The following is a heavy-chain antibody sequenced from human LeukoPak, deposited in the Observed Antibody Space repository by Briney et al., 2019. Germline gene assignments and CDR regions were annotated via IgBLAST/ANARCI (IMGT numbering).Heavy chain of an antibody. J-gene: IGHJ4*02. CDR3: ARAPRSSGWYSFDY. CDR1: GYTFTGYY. D-gene: IGHD6-19*01. Sequence: ASVKVSCKASGYTFTGYYMHWVRQAPGQGLEWMGWINPNSGGTNYAQKFQGRVTMTRDTSISTAYMELSRLRSDDTAVYYCARAPRSSGWYSFDYWGQGTLVTVSS. CDR2: INPNSGGT. V-gene: IGHV1-2*02.